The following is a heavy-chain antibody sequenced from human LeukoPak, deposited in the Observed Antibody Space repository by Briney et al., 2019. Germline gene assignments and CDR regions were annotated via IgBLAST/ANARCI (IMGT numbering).Heavy chain of an antibody. D-gene: IGHD3-22*01. J-gene: IGHJ3*02. CDR2: IIPIFGTA. V-gene: IGHV1-69*13. CDR3: ASCRRNYYDGSGYYEDAFDI. CDR1: GGTFSSYA. Sequence: SVKVSCKASGGTFSSYAISWVRQAPGQGLEWMGGIIPIFGTANYAQKFQGRVTITADESTSTAYMELSSLRSEDTAVYYCASCRRNYYDGSGYYEDAFDIWGQGTMVTVSS.